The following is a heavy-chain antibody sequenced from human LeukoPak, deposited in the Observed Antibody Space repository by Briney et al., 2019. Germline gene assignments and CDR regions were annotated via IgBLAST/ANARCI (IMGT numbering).Heavy chain of an antibody. J-gene: IGHJ6*02. V-gene: IGHV3-53*01. Sequence: GGSLRLSCAASGFTVRSNYMAWVRQAPGKGLEWVSVIYSGGSTYYADSVKGRFTVSRDNSMNTLYLQMNSLRAEDTAVHYCALEGRIEATIYGMDVWGQGTTVTVSS. CDR3: ALEGRIEATIYGMDV. D-gene: IGHD5-12*01. CDR2: IYSGGST. CDR1: GFTVRSNY.